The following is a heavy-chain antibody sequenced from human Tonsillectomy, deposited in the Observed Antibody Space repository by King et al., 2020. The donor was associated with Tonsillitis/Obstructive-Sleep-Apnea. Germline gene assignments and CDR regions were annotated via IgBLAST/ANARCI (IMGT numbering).Heavy chain of an antibody. V-gene: IGHV4-59*01. CDR1: GGSISSYY. Sequence: VQLQESGPGLVKPSETLSLTCNVSGGSISSYYWSWIRQPPGKGLEWIGYIYYSGSTNYNPSLKNRVTISVDTSKNQFSLKLSSVTAADTAVYYCARVGVALAGYSYYGMDVWGQGTTVTVSS. D-gene: IGHD6-19*01. J-gene: IGHJ6*02. CDR2: IYYSGST. CDR3: ARVGVALAGYSYYGMDV.